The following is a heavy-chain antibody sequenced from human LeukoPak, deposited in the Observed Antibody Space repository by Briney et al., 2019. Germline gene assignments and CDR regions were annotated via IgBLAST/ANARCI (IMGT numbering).Heavy chain of an antibody. J-gene: IGHJ3*02. Sequence: GGSLRLSCAASGFTFSSYGMHWVRQAPGKGLEWVAVIWYEGSNKYYADSVKGRFTISRDNSKNTLYLQMNSLRAEDTAVYYCARDGSLTPGIAVAGRDDAFDIWGQGTMVTVSS. CDR1: GFTFSSYG. D-gene: IGHD6-19*01. CDR2: IWYEGSNK. V-gene: IGHV3-33*01. CDR3: ARDGSLTPGIAVAGRDDAFDI.